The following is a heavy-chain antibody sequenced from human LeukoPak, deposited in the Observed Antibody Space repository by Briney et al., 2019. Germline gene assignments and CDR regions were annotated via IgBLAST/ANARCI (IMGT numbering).Heavy chain of an antibody. CDR1: GFTFSSYE. V-gene: IGHV3-15*01. J-gene: IGHJ4*02. CDR2: IKSKTDGGTT. Sequence: GGSLRLSCAASGFTFSSYEMNWVRQAPGKGLEWVGRIKSKTDGGTTDYAAPVKGRFTISRDDSKNTLYLQMNSLKTEDTAVYYCTTGPFIVATVDYWGQGTLVTVSS. D-gene: IGHD5-12*01. CDR3: TTGPFIVATVDY.